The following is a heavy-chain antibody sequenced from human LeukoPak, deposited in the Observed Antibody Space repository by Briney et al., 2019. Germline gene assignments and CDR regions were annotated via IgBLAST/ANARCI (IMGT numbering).Heavy chain of an antibody. D-gene: IGHD1-26*01. CDR1: GLTLSNYW. Sequence: GGSLRLSCVAPGLTLSNYWMSWVRQAPGKGLEWVATIKPDGSEKYYVDSVKGRFTISRDNAKNSLYLQMNSLRAEDTAVYYCARDKMGATGYWGQGTLVTVSS. CDR2: IKPDGSEK. V-gene: IGHV3-7*01. CDR3: ARDKMGATGY. J-gene: IGHJ4*02.